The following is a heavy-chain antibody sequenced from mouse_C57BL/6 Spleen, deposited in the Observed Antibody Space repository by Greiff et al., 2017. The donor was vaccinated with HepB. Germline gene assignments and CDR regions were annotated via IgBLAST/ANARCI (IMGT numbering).Heavy chain of an antibody. D-gene: IGHD1-1*01. J-gene: IGHJ2*01. CDR3: TSVVATNYFDY. CDR1: GFNIKDYY. Sequence: EVQLQQSGAELVRPGASAKLSCTASGFNIKDYYMHWVKQRPEQGLEWIGRIDPEDGDSEYAPKFQGKATMTADTSSNTAYLQLSSLTSEDTAVYYCTSVVATNYFDYWGQGTTLTVSS. V-gene: IGHV14-1*01. CDR2: IDPEDGDS.